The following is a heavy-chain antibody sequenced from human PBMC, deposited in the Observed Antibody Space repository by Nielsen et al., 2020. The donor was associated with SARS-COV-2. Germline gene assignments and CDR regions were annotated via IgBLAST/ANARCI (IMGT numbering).Heavy chain of an antibody. CDR3: SRGHDISGYSNDAFDV. CDR1: GFRFINYA. D-gene: IGHD3-22*01. J-gene: IGHJ3*01. CDR2: IDPSGGGT. Sequence: ASVKVSCKASGFRFINYAIHWVRQAPGQGLEWMGIIDPSGGGTTYAQKFRGRVTMTRDTSTSTVYMGLSSLRSEDTALYYCSRGHDISGYSNDAFDVWGQGTMVTVSS. V-gene: IGHV1-46*01.